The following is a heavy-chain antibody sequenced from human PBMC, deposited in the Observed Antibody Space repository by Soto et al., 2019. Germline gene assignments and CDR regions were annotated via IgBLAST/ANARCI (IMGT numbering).Heavy chain of an antibody. CDR1: GGSISSGGYY. J-gene: IGHJ3*02. V-gene: IGHV4-31*03. CDR2: IYYSGST. D-gene: IGHD6-19*01. CDR3: ARVIRRGWAEAFYI. Sequence: QVQLQESGPGLVKPSQTLSLTCTVSGGSISSGGYYWSWIRQHPGKGLEWIGYIYYSGSTYYNPSLKSRVNISVDTSKNQFSLKVSSVTAADTAVYYCARVIRRGWAEAFYIWGQGTMVTVSS.